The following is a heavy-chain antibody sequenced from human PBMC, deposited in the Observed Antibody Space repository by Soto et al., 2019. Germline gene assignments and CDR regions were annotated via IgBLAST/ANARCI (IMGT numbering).Heavy chain of an antibody. CDR1: GGSFSGYY. J-gene: IGHJ6*02. V-gene: IGHV4-34*01. Sequence: PSETLSLTCTVSGGSFSGYYWSWIRQPPGKGLEWIGEINHSGSTNYNPSLKSRVTISVDTSKNQFSLKLSSVTAADTAVYYWARERSDFWSGYWVVYGMDVWGQGTTVTVSS. CDR3: ARERSDFWSGYWVVYGMDV. D-gene: IGHD3-3*01. CDR2: INHSGST.